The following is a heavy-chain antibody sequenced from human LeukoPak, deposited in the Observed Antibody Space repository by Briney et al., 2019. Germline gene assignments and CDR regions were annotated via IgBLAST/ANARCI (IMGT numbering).Heavy chain of an antibody. D-gene: IGHD3-22*01. CDR3: ARGLRYYYDSDSADY. CDR2: MNPNSGNT. Sequence: ASVKVSCKASGYTFTSYDINWVRQAPGQGLEWMGWMNPNSGNTGYAQKFQGRVTITRNTSISTAYMELSSLRSEDTAVYYCARGLRYYYDSDSADYWGQGTLVTVSS. CDR1: GYTFTSYD. V-gene: IGHV1-8*03. J-gene: IGHJ4*02.